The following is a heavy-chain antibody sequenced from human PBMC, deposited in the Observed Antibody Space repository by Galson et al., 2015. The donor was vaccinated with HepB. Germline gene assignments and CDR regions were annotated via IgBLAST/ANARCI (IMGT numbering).Heavy chain of an antibody. CDR1: GFTFHNYW. CDR2: MKQDGGEK. J-gene: IGHJ4*02. V-gene: IGHV3-7*01. CDR3: YDGHYSGR. D-gene: IGHD4-17*01. Sequence: SLRLSCAASGFTFHNYWMNWVRHTPGKGLEWVASMKQDGGEKHYLDAVRGRFTISGDVATNSLLLQMNSLRAEDTAVYHCYDGHYSGRWGRGTQVTVSS.